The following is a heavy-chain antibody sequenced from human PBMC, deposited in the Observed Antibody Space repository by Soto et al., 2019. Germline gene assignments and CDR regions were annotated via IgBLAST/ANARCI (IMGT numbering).Heavy chain of an antibody. Sequence: QVQLVESGGGVVQPGRSLRLSCAASGFTFSSYGMHWVRQAPGKGLEWVAVISYDGSNKYYADSVKGRFTISRDNSKNPLYLQMKSLRAEDTAVYYCAKDIYSGYQEYNWFDPWGQGTLVTVSS. CDR1: GFTFSSYG. J-gene: IGHJ5*02. CDR3: AKDIYSGYQEYNWFDP. D-gene: IGHD5-12*01. V-gene: IGHV3-30*18. CDR2: ISYDGSNK.